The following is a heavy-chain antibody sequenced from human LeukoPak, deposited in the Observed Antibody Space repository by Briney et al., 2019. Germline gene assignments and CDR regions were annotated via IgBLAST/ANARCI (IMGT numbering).Heavy chain of an antibody. CDR2: MNLDGSEK. CDR1: GFTFSSYW. Sequence: PGGSLRLSCAASGFTFSSYWMTWVRQAPGKGLEWVANMNLDGSEKYYVDSVKGRFIISRDNAKNSLFLQMNSLIAEDTAVYYCARDDGFSCYSYWGQGTLVTVPS. CDR3: ARDDGFSCYSY. J-gene: IGHJ4*02. D-gene: IGHD3/OR15-3a*01. V-gene: IGHV3-7*01.